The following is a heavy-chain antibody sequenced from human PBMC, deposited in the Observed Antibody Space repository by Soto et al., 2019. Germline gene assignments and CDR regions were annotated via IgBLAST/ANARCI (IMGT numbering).Heavy chain of an antibody. CDR3: ARWGGKYYDILTGSRDDAFDI. D-gene: IGHD3-9*01. V-gene: IGHV3-21*01. CDR2: ISKSSRYI. CDR1: GFTFSSYS. Sequence: PGGSLRLSCAASGFTFSSYSMNWVRQAPGKGLEWVSSISKSSRYIYYADSVKGRFTISRDNAKNSLYLQMNSLRDEDTAVYYCARWGGKYYDILTGSRDDAFDIWGQGTMVTVSS. J-gene: IGHJ3*02.